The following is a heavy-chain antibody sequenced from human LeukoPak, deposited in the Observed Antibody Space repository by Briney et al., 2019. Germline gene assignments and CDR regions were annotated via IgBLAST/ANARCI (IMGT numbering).Heavy chain of an antibody. CDR3: ARDPYYYDSSGYYRY. V-gene: IGHV3-33*01. Sequence: GGSLRLSCAASGFTFSSYGMHWVRQAPGKGLEWVAVIWYDGSNKYYADSVKGRFTISRDNSKNTLYLQMNSLRAEDTAVYYCARDPYYYDSSGYYRYWGQGTLVTVSS. CDR2: IWYDGSNK. J-gene: IGHJ4*02. D-gene: IGHD3-22*01. CDR1: GFTFSSYG.